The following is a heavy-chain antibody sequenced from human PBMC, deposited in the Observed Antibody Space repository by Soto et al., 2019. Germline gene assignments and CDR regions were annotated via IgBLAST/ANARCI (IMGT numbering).Heavy chain of an antibody. V-gene: IGHV1-69*01. J-gene: IGHJ3*02. CDR2: IIPMFGTP. D-gene: IGHD4-17*01. CDR3: ARSRNVAEFNDYGGNYHGFDI. Sequence: QVQLEQSGAEVKKAGSSVKVSCKAFGGSVNSHAISWVRQAPGQGLEWMGGIIPMFGTPTYARKFQAGVRIRAKESTSTVYLDLSSLRSDDTAVYYCARSRNVAEFNDYGGNYHGFDIWGQGTMVTVSS. CDR1: GGSVNSHA.